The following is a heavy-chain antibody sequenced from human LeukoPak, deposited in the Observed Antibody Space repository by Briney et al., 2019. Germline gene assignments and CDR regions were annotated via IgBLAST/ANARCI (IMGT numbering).Heavy chain of an antibody. J-gene: IGHJ6*03. CDR2: IYTGDSDT. V-gene: IGHV5-51*01. CDR3: ARIADYGGLVYMDF. CDR1: GYSFTSSW. D-gene: IGHD4-23*01. Sequence: PGARLQISCKGSGYSFTSSWIGCGRQKPAKTLEWMGIIYTGDSDTRYSPSFQGQVTISADKSISTAYLQWSSLKASDTAMYYCARIADYGGLVYMDFWGKGTGVTVS.